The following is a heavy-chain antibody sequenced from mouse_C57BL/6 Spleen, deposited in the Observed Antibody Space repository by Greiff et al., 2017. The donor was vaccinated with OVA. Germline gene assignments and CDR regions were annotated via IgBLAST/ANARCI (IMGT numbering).Heavy chain of an antibody. CDR2: ISYDGSN. CDR1: GYSITSGYY. CDR3: AREGVTTVVAEAMDY. Sequence: EVQLQQSGPGLVKPSQSLSLTCSVTGYSITSGYYWNWIRQFPGNKLEWMGYISYDGSNNYNPSLKNRISITRDTSKNQFFLKLNSVTTEDTATYYCAREGVTTVVAEAMDYWGQGTSVTVSS. D-gene: IGHD1-1*01. V-gene: IGHV3-6*01. J-gene: IGHJ4*01.